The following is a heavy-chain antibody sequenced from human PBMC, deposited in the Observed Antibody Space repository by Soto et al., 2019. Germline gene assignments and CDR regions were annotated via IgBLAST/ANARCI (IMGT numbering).Heavy chain of an antibody. CDR3: ARGSEMATIMPAY. V-gene: IGHV3-11*06. CDR1: GCTFSDYY. J-gene: IGHJ4*02. D-gene: IGHD5-12*01. Sequence: GGSLRLSCAASGCTFSDYYMSWIRQSPGKGLEWVSYRSSIGSSTNYADCVKGRLTISRDNAKNSLYLQMNSLRAEDTAVYYCARGSEMATIMPAYWGQGTLVTVSS. CDR2: RSSIGSST.